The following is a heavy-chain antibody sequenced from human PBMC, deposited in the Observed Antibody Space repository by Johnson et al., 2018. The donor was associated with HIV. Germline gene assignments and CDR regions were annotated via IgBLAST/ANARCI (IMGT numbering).Heavy chain of an antibody. CDR3: ARSDVDIVATILFDI. Sequence: QVQLVESGGGVVQPGGSLRLSCAATGFSFSSYCMHWVRQAPGKGLEWVAFTQYDGSKTYYGDSVRGRFTISRDNSKNTLYLQMNSLRVEDMAVYYCARSDVDIVATILFDIWGQGTMVTVSS. J-gene: IGHJ3*02. CDR1: GFSFSSYC. V-gene: IGHV3-30*02. D-gene: IGHD5-12*01. CDR2: TQYDGSKT.